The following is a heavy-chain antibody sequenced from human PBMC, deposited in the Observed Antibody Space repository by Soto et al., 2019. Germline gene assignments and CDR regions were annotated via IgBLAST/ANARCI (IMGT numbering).Heavy chain of an antibody. CDR1: GYTFTSYG. CDR2: ISAYNGNT. CDR3: ARDSGHKYYDILTAYYSYYYYYGMDV. J-gene: IGHJ6*02. D-gene: IGHD3-9*01. Sequence: ASVKVSCKASGYTFTSYGISWVRQAPGQGLEWMGWISAYNGNTNYAQKLQGRVTMTTDTSTSTAYMELRSLRSDDTAVYYCARDSGHKYYDILTAYYSYYYYYGMDVWGQGTTVTVSS. V-gene: IGHV1-18*01.